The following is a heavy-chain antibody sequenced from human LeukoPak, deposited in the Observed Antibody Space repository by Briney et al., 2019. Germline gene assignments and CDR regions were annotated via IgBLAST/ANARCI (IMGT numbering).Heavy chain of an antibody. CDR2: MNPSSGNT. J-gene: IGHJ4*02. Sequence: ASVKVSCKASGHTFTNDEIHWVRQATGQGLEWMGWMNPSSGNTGYAQKFQGRLTMTRNTSISTAYMDLSSLGSDDTAVYYCARRDCTTGACRFDDWGQGTRVSVSP. D-gene: IGHD2-8*01. CDR1: GHTFTNDE. CDR3: ARRDCTTGACRFDD. V-gene: IGHV1-8*01.